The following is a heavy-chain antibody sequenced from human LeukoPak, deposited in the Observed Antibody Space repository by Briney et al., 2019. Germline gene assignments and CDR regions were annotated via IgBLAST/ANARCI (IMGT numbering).Heavy chain of an antibody. D-gene: IGHD2-2*01. CDR2: IKQDGREK. V-gene: IGHV3-7*01. CDR3: ARLRPRAGSTFDY. CDR1: GFTFSSYW. J-gene: IGHJ4*02. Sequence: GGSLRLSCAASGFTFSSYWMSWVRQAPGKGLEWVANIKQDGREKYFVDSVQGRFTTSRDNAKNSLYLQMNSLRAEDTAVYYCARLRPRAGSTFDYWGQGTLVTVSS.